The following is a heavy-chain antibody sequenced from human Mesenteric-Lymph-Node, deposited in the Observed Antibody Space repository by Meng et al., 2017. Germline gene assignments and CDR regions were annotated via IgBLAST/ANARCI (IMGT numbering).Heavy chain of an antibody. CDR1: GFTFIDYY. V-gene: IGHV3-11*04. Sequence: VQLVGSGGGLVKAGGSLRLSCAASGFTFIDYYMTWIRQPPGQGLEWLASISPTSGSLYYADSVKGRFSISRDNAKNSLSLQMNGLRVQDTAVYYCARDHGFLNWFDPWGQGTLVTVSS. J-gene: IGHJ5*02. CDR2: ISPTSGSL. D-gene: IGHD2/OR15-2a*01. CDR3: ARDHGFLNWFDP.